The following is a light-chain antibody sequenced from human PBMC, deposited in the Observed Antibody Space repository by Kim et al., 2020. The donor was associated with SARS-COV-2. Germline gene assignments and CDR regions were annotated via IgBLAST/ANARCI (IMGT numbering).Light chain of an antibody. V-gene: IGKV3-20*01. CDR2: GTS. Sequence: LSLSPGDRATLSCSASQTVSSSYLAWYRQKPGQPPRLLIYGTSTRATGIPDRFSGSGSGTDFTLTISRLEPEDSAVYYCQQYGSSFGGGTKVDIK. CDR3: QQYGSS. CDR1: QTVSSSY. J-gene: IGKJ4*01.